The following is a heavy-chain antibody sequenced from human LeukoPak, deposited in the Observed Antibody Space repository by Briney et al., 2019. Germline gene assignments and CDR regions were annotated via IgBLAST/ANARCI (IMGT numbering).Heavy chain of an antibody. D-gene: IGHD3-3*01. Sequence: SETLSLTCAVYGGSFSGYYWSWIRQPPGKGLEWIGEINHSGSTNYNPSLKSRVTISVDTSKNQFSLKLSSVTAADTAVYYRARGRPPTYYDFWSGYYDRYYFDYWGQGTLVTVSS. CDR1: GGSFSGYY. CDR3: ARGRPPTYYDFWSGYYDRYYFDY. V-gene: IGHV4-34*01. CDR2: INHSGST. J-gene: IGHJ4*02.